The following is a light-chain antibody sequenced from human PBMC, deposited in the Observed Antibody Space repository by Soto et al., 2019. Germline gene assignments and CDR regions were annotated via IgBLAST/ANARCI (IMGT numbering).Light chain of an antibody. V-gene: IGKV3-20*01. CDR1: QSVSSSY. CDR2: GAS. Sequence: EIVLAQSPGTLSLSPGERATLSCMASQSVSSSYLAWYQQKPGQAPRLLIYGASSRASGIPDRFSGSGSGIDFTLTISRLEPEDFAVYYCEQYGSSPLFSFGPGTKVDIK. J-gene: IGKJ3*01. CDR3: EQYGSSPLFS.